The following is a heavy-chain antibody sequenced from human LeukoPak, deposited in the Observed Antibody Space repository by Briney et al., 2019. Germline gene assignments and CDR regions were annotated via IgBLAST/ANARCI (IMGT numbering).Heavy chain of an antibody. D-gene: IGHD3-3*01. J-gene: IGHJ5*02. Sequence: PSETLSLTCTVSGGSITTNSYYWGWIRQPPGKGLEWIGSIYYSGSTYYNPSLKSRVTISVDTSKNQFSLKLSSVTAADTAVYYCARGSEVWSGYWNNWFDPWGQGTLVTVSS. CDR2: IYYSGST. V-gene: IGHV4-39*07. CDR3: ARGSEVWSGYWNNWFDP. CDR1: GGSITTNSYY.